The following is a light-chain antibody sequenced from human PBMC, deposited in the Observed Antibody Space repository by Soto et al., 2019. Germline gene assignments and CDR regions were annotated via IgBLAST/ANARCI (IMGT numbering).Light chain of an antibody. CDR1: QSISSR. CDR2: QAC. V-gene: IGKV1-5*03. Sequence: CRASQSISSRLARYQQKPGKAPQLLIYQACTLKSGVSLRFSGSGSETKFACSLGIPADEVFATNKGHAHMIWTIGQGTKVDIK. J-gene: IGKJ1*01. CDR3: HAHMIWT.